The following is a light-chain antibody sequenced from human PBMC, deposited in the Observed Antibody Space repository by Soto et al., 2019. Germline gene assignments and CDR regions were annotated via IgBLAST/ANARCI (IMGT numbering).Light chain of an antibody. Sequence: EIVLTQSPGTLSLSPGERATLSCRASQTVTRNYLAWHQQKPGQTPRLLVYGASSRATGIPDRFSGSGSGTDFTLTISRLEPEDFAVYYCQQYSSSPITFGQGTRLEIK. J-gene: IGKJ5*01. CDR3: QQYSSSPIT. CDR1: QTVTRNY. CDR2: GAS. V-gene: IGKV3-20*01.